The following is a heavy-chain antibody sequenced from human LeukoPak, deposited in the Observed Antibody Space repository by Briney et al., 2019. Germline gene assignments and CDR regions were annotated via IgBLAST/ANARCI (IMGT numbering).Heavy chain of an antibody. Sequence: PGGSLRLSCAASGFTFSSYWMSWVRQAPGKGLEWVANIKQDGSEKYYVDSVKGRFTNSRDNAKNSLYLQMNSLRAEDTAVYYCTRDQGMTQFDRWGQGTLVTVSS. V-gene: IGHV3-7*01. J-gene: IGHJ4*02. CDR2: IKQDGSEK. CDR3: TRDQGMTQFDR. CDR1: GFTFSSYW.